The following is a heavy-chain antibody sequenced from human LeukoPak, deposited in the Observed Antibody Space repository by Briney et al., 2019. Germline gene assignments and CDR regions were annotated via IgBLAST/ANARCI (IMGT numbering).Heavy chain of an antibody. J-gene: IGHJ3*01. CDR2: INSGGAP. Sequence: GGSLRLSCAASGFTFSNYAVMWVRQAPGQGLKWVSAINSGGAPRYADSVKGRFTISRDNSKNMLYLQMNSLRAEDTAQYFCARDPNGDYIGAFEFWGQGTGVTVSS. V-gene: IGHV3-23*01. CDR1: GFTFSNYA. D-gene: IGHD4-17*01. CDR3: ARDPNGDYIGAFEF.